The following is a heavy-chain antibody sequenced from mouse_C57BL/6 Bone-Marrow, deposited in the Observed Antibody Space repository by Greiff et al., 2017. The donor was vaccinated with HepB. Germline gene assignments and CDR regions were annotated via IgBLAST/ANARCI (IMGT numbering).Heavy chain of an antibody. V-gene: IGHV1-69*01. CDR1: GYTFTSYW. J-gene: IGHJ2*01. CDR2: IDPSDSYT. D-gene: IGHD2-4*01. CDR3: ARSYDYDGPYFDY. Sequence: QVQLQQPGAELVMPGASAKLSCKASGYTFTSYWMHWVKQRPGQGLEWIGEIDPSDSYTNYNQKFMGKSTLTVDKSSSTAYMQLSSLTSEDSAVYYCARSYDYDGPYFDYWGQGTTLTVSS.